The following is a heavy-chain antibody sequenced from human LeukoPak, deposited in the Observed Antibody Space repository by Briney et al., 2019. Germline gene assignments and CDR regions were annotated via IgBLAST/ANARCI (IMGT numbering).Heavy chain of an antibody. CDR2: ISGSDGST. Sequence: GGSLRLSCAASGFTFSSYAMSWFRQAPGKGLEWVSAISGSDGSTYYADSVKGRFTISRDNSKNTLYLQMNSLRAEDTAVYYCAKETKGYDILTGYSSRWFDPWGQGTLVTVSS. J-gene: IGHJ5*02. CDR3: AKETKGYDILTGYSSRWFDP. D-gene: IGHD3-9*01. CDR1: GFTFSSYA. V-gene: IGHV3-23*01.